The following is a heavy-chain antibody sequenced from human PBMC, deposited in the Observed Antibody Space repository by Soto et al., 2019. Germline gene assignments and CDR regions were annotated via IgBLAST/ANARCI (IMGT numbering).Heavy chain of an antibody. CDR2: INPNSGGT. CDR1: GYTFTGYY. V-gene: IGHV1-2*02. Sequence: ASVKVSCKASGYTFTGYYMHWVRQAPGQGLEWMGWINPNSGGTNYAQKFQGRVTMTRDTSISTAYMELSRLRSDDTAVYSCARKIGRGYWFVPWCQGTLVTVSS. J-gene: IGHJ5*02. CDR3: ARKIGRGYWFVP.